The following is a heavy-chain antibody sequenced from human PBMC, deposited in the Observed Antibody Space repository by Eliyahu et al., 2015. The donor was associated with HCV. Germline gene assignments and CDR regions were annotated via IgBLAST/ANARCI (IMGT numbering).Heavy chain of an antibody. J-gene: IGHJ4*02. V-gene: IGHV4-30-2*01. D-gene: IGHD2-2*01. CDR2: IYHSGST. CDR1: GGSISSGGYS. CDR3: ARAPAVPALYYFDY. Sequence: QLQLQESGSGLVKPSQTLSLTCAVSGGSISSGGYSWSWIRQPPGKGLEWIEYIYHSGSTYYNPSLKSRVTISVDRSKNQFSLKLSSVTAADTAVYYCARAPAVPALYYFDYWGQGTLVTVSS.